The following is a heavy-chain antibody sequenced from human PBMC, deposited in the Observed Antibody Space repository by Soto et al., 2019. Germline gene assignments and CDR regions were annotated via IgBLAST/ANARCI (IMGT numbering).Heavy chain of an antibody. Sequence: EVQLLESGGGFVQPGGSLRLSCAASGFTFSNYAMTWVRQAPGKGLEWVSTISGGGDGTFYADSVKGRFTISRDNSRNTVYLQMNSLRAEDTAVYYCAKKGLGSLTTYCNSGDCHYAFDIWGQGTMVTVSS. D-gene: IGHD2-21*02. CDR2: ISGGGDGT. CDR3: AKKGLGSLTTYCNSGDCHYAFDI. V-gene: IGHV3-23*01. J-gene: IGHJ3*02. CDR1: GFTFSNYA.